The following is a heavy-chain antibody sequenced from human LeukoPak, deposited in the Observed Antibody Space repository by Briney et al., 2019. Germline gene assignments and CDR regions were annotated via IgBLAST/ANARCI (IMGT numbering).Heavy chain of an antibody. CDR1: GDSISSSRYY. J-gene: IGHJ4*02. CDR2: IYYSGST. CDR3: ARETVAAAGPPFDY. D-gene: IGHD6-13*01. Sequence: SETLSLTCTVSGDSISSSRYYWGWIRQPPGKGLEWIGSIYYSGSTYYNPSLKSRVTITIDTSKNQFSLKLSSVTAADTAVYYCARETVAAAGPPFDYWGQGTLITVSS. V-gene: IGHV4-39*07.